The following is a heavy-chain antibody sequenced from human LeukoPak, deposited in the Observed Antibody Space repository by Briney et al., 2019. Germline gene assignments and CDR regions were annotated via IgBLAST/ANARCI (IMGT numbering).Heavy chain of an antibody. Sequence: PSETLSLTCSVSGGSISSSSYYWGWIRQPPGKGLEWIGSIFHSGSTYHNPSLKGRVTISVDTSKNQFSLKLRSVTAADTAVYYCATPDLRNCSGGSCYYFDYWGQGTLVTVSS. CDR3: ATPDLRNCSGGSCYYFDY. J-gene: IGHJ4*02. D-gene: IGHD2-15*01. CDR1: GGSISSSSYY. CDR2: IFHSGST. V-gene: IGHV4-39*01.